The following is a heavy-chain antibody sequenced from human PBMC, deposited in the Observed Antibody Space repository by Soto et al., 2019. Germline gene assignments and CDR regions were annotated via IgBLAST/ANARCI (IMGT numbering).Heavy chain of an antibody. CDR1: GGAFTSYG. D-gene: IGHD3-10*01. CDR2: IAPHSGRT. CDR3: ARAATGSYHSAY. Sequence: QVQLVQSGAEVKKPGSSVKVSCKASGGAFTSYGVNWVRQVPGQGLEWMGWIAPHSGRTTYLPKFQGRVTITADPSTNTAYMELTSLSSDDTGIYFCARAATGSYHSAYWGQGTVVTVSA. V-gene: IGHV1-69*01. J-gene: IGHJ4*02.